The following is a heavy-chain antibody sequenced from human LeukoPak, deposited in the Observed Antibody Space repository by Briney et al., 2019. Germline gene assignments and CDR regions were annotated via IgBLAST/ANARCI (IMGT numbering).Heavy chain of an antibody. CDR1: GYTFTGYY. V-gene: IGHV1-2*02. Sequence: GASVKVSCKASGYTFTGYYMHWVRQAPGQGLEWTGWINPNSGGTNYAQKFQGRVTMTRDTSISTAYMELSRLRSDDTAVYYCARDEVKLLNPYYYYGMDVWGQGTTVTVSS. D-gene: IGHD2-2*02. CDR2: INPNSGGT. CDR3: ARDEVKLLNPYYYYGMDV. J-gene: IGHJ6*02.